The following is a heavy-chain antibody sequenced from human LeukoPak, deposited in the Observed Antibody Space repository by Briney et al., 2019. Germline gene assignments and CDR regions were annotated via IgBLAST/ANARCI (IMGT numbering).Heavy chain of an antibody. D-gene: IGHD1-26*01. CDR3: ATSIVGLTYDEHFQH. CDR1: GFAVSSNH. V-gene: IGHV3-53*01. CDR2: IFNGGST. J-gene: IGHJ1*01. Sequence: PGGSLRLSCAASGFAVSSNHMNWVRQAPGKGLEWDSVIFNGGSTYYADSVKGRFTISRDNSKNTLYLQMNSLRAEDTAVYYCATSIVGLTYDEHFQHWGQGTLVTVSS.